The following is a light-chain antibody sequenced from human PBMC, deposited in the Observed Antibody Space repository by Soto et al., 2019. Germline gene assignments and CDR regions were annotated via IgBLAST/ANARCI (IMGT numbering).Light chain of an antibody. CDR3: QHYEISSCT. J-gene: IGKJ1*01. CDR1: RGVSSGS. Sequence: ELVLTQSPGTLSLSPGERATLSCRASRGVSSGSLAWYQQKPGQTPRPLIYAASNRATGIPGRFSGSGFGTDFTLTISRLEPEDVAVYYCQHYEISSCTFGQGTKVE. V-gene: IGKV3-20*01. CDR2: AAS.